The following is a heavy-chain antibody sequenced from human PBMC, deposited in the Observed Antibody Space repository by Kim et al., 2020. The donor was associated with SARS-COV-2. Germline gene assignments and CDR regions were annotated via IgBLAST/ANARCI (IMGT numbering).Heavy chain of an antibody. CDR1: GGSISSGGYY. V-gene: IGHV4-31*03. D-gene: IGHD3-22*01. Sequence: SETLSLTCTVSGGSISSGGYYWSWIRQHPGKGLEWIGYIYYSGSTYYNPSLKSRVTISVDTSKNQFSLKLSSVTAADTAVYYCAAQGYDSSGYRNIPIDYWGQGTLVTVSS. J-gene: IGHJ4*02. CDR2: IYYSGST. CDR3: AAQGYDSSGYRNIPIDY.